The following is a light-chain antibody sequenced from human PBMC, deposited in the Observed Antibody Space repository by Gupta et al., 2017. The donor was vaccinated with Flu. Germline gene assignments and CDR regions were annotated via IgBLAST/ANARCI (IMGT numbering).Light chain of an antibody. V-gene: IGKV1-5*03. Sequence: DIQMTQSPSNLSASVGDRVTITCRASQNISTWLTWYQQKPGKSPKLLINNASTRQTGVPLRFSGSASGTEFTLTISSLQPDDFANYYCQQDNSYPYTFGQGTKMESK. CDR1: QNISTW. CDR3: QQDNSYPYT. CDR2: NAS. J-gene: IGKJ2*01.